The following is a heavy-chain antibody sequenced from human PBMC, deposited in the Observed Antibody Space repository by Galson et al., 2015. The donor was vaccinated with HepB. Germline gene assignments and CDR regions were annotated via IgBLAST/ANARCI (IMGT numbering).Heavy chain of an antibody. D-gene: IGHD2-2*01. CDR3: ASVGGYCSSTSCLSGAFDI. CDR2: ITPFNGNT. V-gene: IGHV1-45*02. J-gene: IGHJ3*02. Sequence: SVKVSCKASGYTFTYRYLHWVRQAPGQALEWMGWITPFNGNTNYAQKFQDRVTITRDRSMSTAYMELSSLRSEDTAMYYCASVGGYCSSTSCLSGAFDIWGQGTMVTVSS. CDR1: GYTFTYRY.